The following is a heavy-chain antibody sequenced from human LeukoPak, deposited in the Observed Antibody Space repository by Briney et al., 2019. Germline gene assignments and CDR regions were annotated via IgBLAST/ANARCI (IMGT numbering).Heavy chain of an antibody. J-gene: IGHJ6*03. CDR3: ARGPVGYYYYYYMDV. D-gene: IGHD3-10*01. Sequence: SETLSLTCTVSGGSISSYYWSWIRQPPGKGLEWIGRIYTSGSTNYNPSLKSRVTISVDTSKNQFSLKLSSVTAADTAVYYCARGPVGYYYYYYMDVWGKGTTVTISS. CDR1: GGSISSYY. CDR2: IYTSGST. V-gene: IGHV4-4*08.